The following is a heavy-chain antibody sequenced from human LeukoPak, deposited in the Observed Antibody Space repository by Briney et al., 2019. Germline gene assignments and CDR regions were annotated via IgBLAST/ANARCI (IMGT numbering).Heavy chain of an antibody. V-gene: IGHV4-39*02. CDR2: IYCSGST. CDR3: TREGPLGPFDY. CDR1: GGSISSSSHY. Sequence: SETLSLTCTVSGGSISSSSHYWGWIRQPPGKGLECIGRIYCSGSTYYNPSLKSRVTMSVDTSKNQFSLTLSSVTAADTAVYYCTREGPLGPFDYWGQGTLVTVSS. J-gene: IGHJ4*02. D-gene: IGHD3-16*01.